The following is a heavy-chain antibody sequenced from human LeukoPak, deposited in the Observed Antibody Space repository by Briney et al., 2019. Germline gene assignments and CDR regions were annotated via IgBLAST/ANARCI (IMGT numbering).Heavy chain of an antibody. CDR2: IIPIFGAA. CDR3: ARGHDYGDLQPYAFDI. CDR1: GGTFSSYA. V-gene: IGHV1-69*06. D-gene: IGHD4/OR15-4a*01. J-gene: IGHJ3*02. Sequence: SVKVSCKASGGTFSSYAISWVRQAPGQGLEWMGGIIPIFGAANYAQKFQGRVTITADKSTSTAYMELSSLRSEDTAVYYCARGHDYGDLQPYAFDIWGQGTMVTVSS.